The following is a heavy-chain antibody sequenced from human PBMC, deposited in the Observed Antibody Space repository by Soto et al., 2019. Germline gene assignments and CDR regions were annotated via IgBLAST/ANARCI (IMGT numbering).Heavy chain of an antibody. Sequence: EVQLVESGGGLVQPGRSLRLSCAASGFTFDDYAMHWVRQAPGKGLGWVSGISWNSGSIGYADSVKGRLTISRDNAQNSLYLQMNSLRAEDTALYYCAKAIASYYYGSGSYSSSGYWGQGTLVTVSS. CDR1: GFTFDDYA. CDR2: ISWNSGSI. D-gene: IGHD3-10*01. J-gene: IGHJ4*02. CDR3: AKAIASYYYGSGSYSSSGY. V-gene: IGHV3-9*01.